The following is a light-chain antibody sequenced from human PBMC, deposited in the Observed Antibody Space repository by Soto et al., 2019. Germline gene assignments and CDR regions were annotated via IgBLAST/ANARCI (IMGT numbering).Light chain of an antibody. CDR3: KQYGSSRT. Sequence: EIVLTQSPVTLSFSPWERATLSCRASQSVSSSYLAWYQQKPGQAPRLLIYGASSRATGIPDRFSGSGSGTDFTLTISRLEPEDFAVYYCKQYGSSRTFGQGTKVDIK. J-gene: IGKJ1*01. CDR1: QSVSSSY. V-gene: IGKV3-20*01. CDR2: GAS.